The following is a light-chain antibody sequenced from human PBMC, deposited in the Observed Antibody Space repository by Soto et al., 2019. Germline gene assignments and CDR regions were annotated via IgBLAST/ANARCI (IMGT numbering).Light chain of an antibody. Sequence: QSVLPQPPSSSGTPGQTVTISCSGSSSNIGTSSVHWYKHLPGTAPKPLIYTNDQRPSGVPDRFSGSKSGTSASLAISGLQSEDEADYYCAVWDDSLNGHVFGAGTKVTVL. CDR2: TND. CDR3: AVWDDSLNGHV. CDR1: SSNIGTSS. V-gene: IGLV1-44*01. J-gene: IGLJ1*01.